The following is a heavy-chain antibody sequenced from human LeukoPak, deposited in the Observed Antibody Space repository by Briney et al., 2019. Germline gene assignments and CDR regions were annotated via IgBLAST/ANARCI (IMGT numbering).Heavy chain of an antibody. Sequence: SETLSLTCTVSGDSIISYYWSWIRQPPGKGQEWVGYIYYSGSTNYNPSLKSRVTMSVDTSMNQFSLKLRYVTAADTAVYYCARGPPSSWFHWLDPWGGGPLVTVSS. CDR3: ARGPPSSWFHWLDP. CDR2: IYYSGST. D-gene: IGHD6-13*01. CDR1: GDSIISYY. J-gene: IGHJ5*02. V-gene: IGHV4-59*01.